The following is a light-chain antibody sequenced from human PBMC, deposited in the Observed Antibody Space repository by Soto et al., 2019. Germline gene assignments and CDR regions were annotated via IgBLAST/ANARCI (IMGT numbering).Light chain of an antibody. CDR1: QGISSY. Sequence: QLTQSPSSLSASVGDRVTITCRASQGISSYLAWYQQKPGKAPKLLISAASTLQSEVPSRFSGSGSGTDFTLTISSLQPEDFATYYCQQLNSYPLTFGGGTKVDIK. J-gene: IGKJ4*01. V-gene: IGKV1-9*01. CDR2: AAS. CDR3: QQLNSYPLT.